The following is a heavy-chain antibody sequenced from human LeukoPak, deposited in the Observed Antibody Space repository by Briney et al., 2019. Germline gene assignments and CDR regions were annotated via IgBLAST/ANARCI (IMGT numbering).Heavy chain of an antibody. CDR1: GFTVSTKY. CDR3: ARVGDHFHWYLDL. CDR2: LYSGSDT. D-gene: IGHD3-10*01. Sequence: GGSLRLSCAASGFTVSTKYMNWVRQAPGKGLEWVSILYSGSDTYYVDSVKGRFTISRDSSKNILSLQMNNLRAEDTAVYYCARVGDHFHWYLDLWGRGTLVTVSS. V-gene: IGHV3-53*01. J-gene: IGHJ2*01.